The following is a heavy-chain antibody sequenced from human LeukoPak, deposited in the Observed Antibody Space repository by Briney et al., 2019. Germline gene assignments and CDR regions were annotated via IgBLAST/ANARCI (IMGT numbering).Heavy chain of an antibody. CDR1: GFTFSSYE. J-gene: IGHJ4*02. V-gene: IGHV3-48*03. CDR2: ISSSGSAI. Sequence: RAGGSLRLSCAASGFTFSSYEMNWVRQAPGKGLEWVSYISSSGSAIYYADSVKGRFTISRDNAKNSLYLQMNSLRVEDTAVYFCTVDTDYFEGLGFPRPALNDYWGQGTLVTVSS. D-gene: IGHD3-22*01. CDR3: TVDTDYFEGLGFPRPALNDY.